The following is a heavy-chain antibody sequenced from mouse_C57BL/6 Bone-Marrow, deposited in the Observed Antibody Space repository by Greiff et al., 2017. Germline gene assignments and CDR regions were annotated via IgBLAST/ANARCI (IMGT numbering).Heavy chain of an antibody. CDR2: IYPRSGNT. CDR1: GYTFTSYG. V-gene: IGHV1-81*01. CDR3: ARSNLLLRLYYFDY. Sequence: VQVVESGAELARPGASVKLSCKASGYTFTSYGISWVKQRTGQGLEWIGEIYPRSGNTYYNEKFKGKATLTADKSSSTAYMELRSLTSEDSAVYFCARSNLLLRLYYFDYWGQGTTLTVSS. J-gene: IGHJ2*01. D-gene: IGHD1-1*01.